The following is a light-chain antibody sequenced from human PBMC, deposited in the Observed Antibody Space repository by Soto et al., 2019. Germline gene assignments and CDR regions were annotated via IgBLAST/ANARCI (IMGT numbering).Light chain of an antibody. CDR1: SGVVGSYNL. V-gene: IGLV2-23*01. CDR3: CSYAGSSTYV. J-gene: IGLJ1*01. CDR2: EGS. Sequence: QSVLTQPASVSGSPGQSITISCTGTSGVVGSYNLVSWYQQHPGKAPKLMIYEGSKRPSGVSNRFSGSKSGNTASLTISGLQAEDEADYYCCSYAGSSTYVFGTGTKVTVL.